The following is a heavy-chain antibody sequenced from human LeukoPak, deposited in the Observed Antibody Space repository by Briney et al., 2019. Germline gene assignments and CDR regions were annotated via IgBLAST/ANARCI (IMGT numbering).Heavy chain of an antibody. CDR1: GFTFSSYG. CDR3: ARGKMATIPRRYYGMDV. J-gene: IGHJ6*02. V-gene: IGHV3-33*01. CDR2: IWYDGSNK. D-gene: IGHD5-24*01. Sequence: PGGSLRLSCAASGFTFSSYGMHWVRQAPGKGLEWVAVIWYDGSNKYYADSVKGRFTISRDNSKNTLYLQMNSLRAEDTAVYYCARGKMATIPRRYYGMDVWGQGTTVTVSS.